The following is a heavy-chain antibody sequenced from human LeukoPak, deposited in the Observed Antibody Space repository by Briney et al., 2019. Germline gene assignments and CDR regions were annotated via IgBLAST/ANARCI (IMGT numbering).Heavy chain of an antibody. V-gene: IGHV4-39*01. J-gene: IGHJ5*02. CDR1: GGSISSSSYY. D-gene: IGHD2-15*01. CDR2: IYYSGSP. Sequence: SETLSLTCTVSGGSISSSSYYWGWIRHPPGKGLGWIGSIYYSGSPYNNPPLKSRATISVDTSKHQFPLQLTAVTAAVPAVSDCGGRGHELRTWTNPGGEATLVTVPS. CDR3: GGRGHELRTWTNP.